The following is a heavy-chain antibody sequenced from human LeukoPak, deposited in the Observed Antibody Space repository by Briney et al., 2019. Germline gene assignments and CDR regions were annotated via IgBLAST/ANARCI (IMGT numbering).Heavy chain of an antibody. CDR1: GYTFTSYA. Sequence: GASVNVSVTASGYTFTSYAISWVRQAPGQGGGGMGWISAYNGNTNYAQKLQGRVTMATDPSTSTAYKELRSLRSEQTAVYYCARFAASYYYYYGMDVWGQGTTVTVSS. CDR2: ISAYNGNT. J-gene: IGHJ6*02. CDR3: ARFAASYYYYYGMDV. D-gene: IGHD5-18*01. V-gene: IGHV1-18*01.